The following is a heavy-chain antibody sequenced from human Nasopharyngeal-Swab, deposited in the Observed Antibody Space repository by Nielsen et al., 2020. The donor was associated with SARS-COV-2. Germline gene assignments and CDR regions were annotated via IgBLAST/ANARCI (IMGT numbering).Heavy chain of an antibody. Sequence: VRQAPGKGLEWVAVIWYDGGNKFYADSVKGRFAISRDNSENTLYLQMNSLRAEDTAVYYCARVSSSSTTNWFDPWGQGTLVTVSS. CDR3: ARVSSSSTTNWFDP. D-gene: IGHD6-6*01. V-gene: IGHV3-33*01. J-gene: IGHJ5*02. CDR2: IWYDGGNK.